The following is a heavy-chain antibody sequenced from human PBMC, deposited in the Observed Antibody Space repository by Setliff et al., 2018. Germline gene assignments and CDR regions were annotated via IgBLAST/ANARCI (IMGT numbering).Heavy chain of an antibody. Sequence: GALRLSCAASGFTFSSYWMSWVRQAPGKGLEWVANIKQDGSEKYYVDSVKGRFTISRDNAKNSLYLQMNSLRAEDTAVYYCASRDCGGDCYPYYYGMDVWGQGTTVTVSS. J-gene: IGHJ6*02. CDR1: GFTFSSYW. V-gene: IGHV3-7*01. D-gene: IGHD2-21*02. CDR3: ASRDCGGDCYPYYYGMDV. CDR2: IKQDGSEK.